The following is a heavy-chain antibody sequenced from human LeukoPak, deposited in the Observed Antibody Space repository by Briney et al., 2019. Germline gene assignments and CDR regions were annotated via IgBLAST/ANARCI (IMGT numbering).Heavy chain of an antibody. CDR2: IIPIFGTA. J-gene: IGHJ4*02. Sequence: AASVKVSCKASGGTFSSYAISWVRQAPGQGLEWMGGIIPIFGTANYAQKFQGRVTITTDESTSTAYMELSSLRSEDTAVYYCARDRGEQWLPSAYWGQGTLVTVSS. V-gene: IGHV1-69*05. D-gene: IGHD6-19*01. CDR1: GGTFSSYA. CDR3: ARDRGEQWLPSAY.